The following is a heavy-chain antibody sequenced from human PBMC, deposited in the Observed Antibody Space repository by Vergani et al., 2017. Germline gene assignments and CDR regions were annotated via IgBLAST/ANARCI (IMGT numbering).Heavy chain of an antibody. CDR3: ASDTHSGQSAHL. CDR1: FDSIRNLY. D-gene: IGHD5-12*01. J-gene: IGHJ5*02. Sequence: QVQLQESGPGVVKSSETMSLTCSVSFDSIRNLYCNWIRQPPGKRLQWIGSIHYSENTNYNPSLMTRVTISVDTSKNQFSLTLTSVTAADTAVYYCASDTHSGQSAHLWVQGILVTVTS. V-gene: IGHV4-59*11. CDR2: IHYSENT.